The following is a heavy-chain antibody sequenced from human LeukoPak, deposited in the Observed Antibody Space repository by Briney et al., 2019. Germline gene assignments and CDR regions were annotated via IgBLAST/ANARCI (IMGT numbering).Heavy chain of an antibody. V-gene: IGHV2-70*17. CDR1: GFSLSTPEMC. D-gene: IGHD2-15*01. Sequence: SGPALVKPTQTLTLTCTFSGFSLSTPEMCVTWIRQPPGKALEWLARIDWDNDKFYSPSLRTRLTISKNTPKNQVVLRMTNMDPVDTGTYYCARMTPDSPSFDYWGQGALITVSS. J-gene: IGHJ4*02. CDR3: ARMTPDSPSFDY. CDR2: IDWDNDK.